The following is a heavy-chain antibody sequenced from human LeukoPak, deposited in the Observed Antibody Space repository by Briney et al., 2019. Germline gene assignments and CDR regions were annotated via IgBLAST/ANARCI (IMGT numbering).Heavy chain of an antibody. J-gene: IGHJ6*03. D-gene: IGHD6-6*01. CDR1: GYTFTSYY. V-gene: IGHV1-46*01. Sequence: ASVKVSCKASGYTFTSYYMHWVRPAPGQGPEWMGIINPSGGSTSYAQKFQGRVTMTRDTSTSTVYMELSSLRSEDTAVYYCARDLSRRGLYSSSSDYYYMDVWGKGTTVTVSS. CDR3: ARDLSRRGLYSSSSDYYYMDV. CDR2: INPSGGST.